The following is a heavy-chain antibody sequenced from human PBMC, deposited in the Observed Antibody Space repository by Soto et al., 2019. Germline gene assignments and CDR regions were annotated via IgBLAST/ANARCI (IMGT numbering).Heavy chain of an antibody. J-gene: IGHJ6*02. V-gene: IGHV3-74*01. Sequence: EVQLAESGGGLVQPGGSLRLSCAASGFTFSSKWMHWVRQAPGKGLVWVSRINSDGSWISHADSVKGRFTNSRDNAKNTLYLQMNSLRVEDTAVYYCANSFGSGIMDVWGQGTTVTVSS. D-gene: IGHD3-10*01. CDR2: INSDGSWI. CDR3: ANSFGSGIMDV. CDR1: GFTFSSKW.